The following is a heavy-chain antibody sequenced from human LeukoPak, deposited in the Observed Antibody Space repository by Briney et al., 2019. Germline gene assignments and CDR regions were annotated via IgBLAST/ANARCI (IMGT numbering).Heavy chain of an antibody. D-gene: IGHD3-10*01. CDR2: ISWNSGSI. V-gene: IGHV3-9*01. CDR3: AKDMRYYYGSGSYFSNALDY. CDR1: GFTFDDYA. J-gene: IGHJ4*02. Sequence: PGGSLRLSCAASGFTFDDYAMHWVRQAPGKGLEWVSGISWNSGSIGYADSVKGRFTISRDNAKNSLYLQMNSLRAEDTALYYCAKDMRYYYGSGSYFSNALDYWGQGTLVTVSS.